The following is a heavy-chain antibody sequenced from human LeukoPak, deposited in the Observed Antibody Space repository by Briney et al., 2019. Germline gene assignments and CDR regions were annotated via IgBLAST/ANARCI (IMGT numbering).Heavy chain of an antibody. CDR2: ISAYNGNT. Sequence: ASVKVSCKASGYTFTSYGISWVRQAPGQGLEWMGWISAYNGNTNYAQKLQGRVTMTTDTSTSTAYMELRSLRSDDTAVYYCASAGMVRGVMHAFDIWGQGTMVTVSS. CDR3: ASAGMVRGVMHAFDI. CDR1: GYTFTSYG. V-gene: IGHV1-18*01. D-gene: IGHD3-10*01. J-gene: IGHJ3*02.